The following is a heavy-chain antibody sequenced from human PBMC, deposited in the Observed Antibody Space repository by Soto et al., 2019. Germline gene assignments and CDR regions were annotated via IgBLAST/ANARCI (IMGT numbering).Heavy chain of an antibody. CDR2: ISGSGGST. J-gene: IGHJ4*02. D-gene: IGHD5-18*01. CDR3: AKFPGPYTWIQLWFDY. Sequence: GGSLRLSCAASGFTFSSYAMSWVRQAPGKGLEWVSAISGSGGSTYYADSVKGRFTISRDNSKNTLYLQMNSLRAEDTAVYYCAKFPGPYTWIQLWFDYWGQGTLVTVSS. V-gene: IGHV3-23*01. CDR1: GFTFSSYA.